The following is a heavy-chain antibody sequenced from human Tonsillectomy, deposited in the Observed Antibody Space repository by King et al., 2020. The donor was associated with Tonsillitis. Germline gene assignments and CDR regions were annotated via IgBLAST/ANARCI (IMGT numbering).Heavy chain of an antibody. V-gene: IGHV4-34*01. Sequence: VQLPQWGAGLLKPSETLSLTCAVYGGSFSGYYWSWIRQPPGKGLEWIGEINHSGSTNYNPSLKSRVTISVDTSKNQFSLKLSSVTAADTAVYYCARGPDYDYGDYLLTPPFDYWGQGTLVTVSS. CDR3: ARGPDYDYGDYLLTPPFDY. J-gene: IGHJ4*02. D-gene: IGHD4-17*01. CDR1: GGSFSGYY. CDR2: INHSGST.